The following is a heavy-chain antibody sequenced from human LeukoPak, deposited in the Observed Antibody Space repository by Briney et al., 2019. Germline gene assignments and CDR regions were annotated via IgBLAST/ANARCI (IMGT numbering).Heavy chain of an antibody. CDR3: ARGAYYGDNFPLHY. D-gene: IGHD4-23*01. J-gene: IGHJ4*02. CDR1: VYTFTNYY. V-gene: IGHV1-2*02. Sequence: ASVTVSFKCSVYTFTNYYLHWVRQAPGQGVEWMGWMNPNSGATEYQQNFQGRVTMTRDTSISTAYLEVFSLTSDDAAVYYCARGAYYGDNFPLHYWGQGSLVIVSS. CDR2: MNPNSGAT.